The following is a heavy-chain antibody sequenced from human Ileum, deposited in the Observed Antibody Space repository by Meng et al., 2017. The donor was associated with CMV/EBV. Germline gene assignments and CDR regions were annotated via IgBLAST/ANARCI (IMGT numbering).Heavy chain of an antibody. D-gene: IGHD3-10*01. Sequence: SETLSLTCTVSGDSINTRNYYWGWIRQPPGKGLEWIGSFYYSGTTYSNPSLKSRVTILVDTSNNHFSLKLNSVTAADTAVYYCARGLWFGGYGMDVWGQGTTVTAP. J-gene: IGHJ6*02. CDR3: ARGLWFGGYGMDV. CDR2: FYYSGTT. CDR1: GDSINTRNYY. V-gene: IGHV4-39*07.